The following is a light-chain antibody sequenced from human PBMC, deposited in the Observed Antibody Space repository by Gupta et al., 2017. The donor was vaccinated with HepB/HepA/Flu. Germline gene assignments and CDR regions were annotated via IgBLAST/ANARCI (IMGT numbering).Light chain of an antibody. CDR3: QSYDSSLSGNVV. CDR2: GNS. V-gene: IGLV1-40*01. Sequence: QSVLTQPPSVSGAPGQSVTISCTGSSPNIGAGYDEHWYQQLPGTAPKLLIYGNSNRPSGVPDRFSGSKSGTSASLAITGLQAEDEADYYCQSYDSSLSGNVVFGGGTKLTVL. CDR1: SPNIGAGYD. J-gene: IGLJ2*01.